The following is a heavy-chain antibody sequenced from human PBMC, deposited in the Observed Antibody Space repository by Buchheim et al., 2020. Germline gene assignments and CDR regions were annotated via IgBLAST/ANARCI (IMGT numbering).Heavy chain of an antibody. Sequence: EVQLVESGGGLIQPGGSLRLSCAASGFTVSSNYMSWVRQAPGKGLEWVSVIYSGGSTYYADSVKGRFTISRDNSKNTLYLQMNSLRAEDTAVYYCATYRPYYDILTGWDYGMDVWGQGTT. J-gene: IGHJ6*02. CDR1: GFTVSSNY. CDR3: ATYRPYYDILTGWDYGMDV. V-gene: IGHV3-53*01. CDR2: IYSGGST. D-gene: IGHD3-9*01.